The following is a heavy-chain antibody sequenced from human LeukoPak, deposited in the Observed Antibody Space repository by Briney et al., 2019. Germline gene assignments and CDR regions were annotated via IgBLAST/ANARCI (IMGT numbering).Heavy chain of an antibody. V-gene: IGHV3-23*01. CDR1: GFTFSSYA. Sequence: PGGSLRLSCAASGFTFSSYAMSWVRQAPGKGLEWVSAISGSGGSTYYADSVKGRFTISRDNSKNTLYLQINSLRAEDSAVYYCAKAKSSSWYDGIYFDYWGQGTLVTVSP. D-gene: IGHD6-13*01. CDR3: AKAKSSSWYDGIYFDY. CDR2: ISGSGGST. J-gene: IGHJ4*02.